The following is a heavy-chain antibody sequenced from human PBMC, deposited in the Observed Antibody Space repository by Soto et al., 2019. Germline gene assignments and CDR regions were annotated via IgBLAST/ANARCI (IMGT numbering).Heavy chain of an antibody. J-gene: IGHJ5*02. Sequence: SETLSLTCTVSGGSISGHYWNWIRQPPGKGLEWIGFISYTGSTNYNPSLESRVIMSVDTSKNQFSLRVRSVTAADTAMYYCARAEDIVVDWFDPWGQGTLVTVSS. V-gene: IGHV4-59*11. CDR3: ARAEDIVVDWFDP. CDR2: ISYTGST. D-gene: IGHD2-15*01. CDR1: GGSISGHY.